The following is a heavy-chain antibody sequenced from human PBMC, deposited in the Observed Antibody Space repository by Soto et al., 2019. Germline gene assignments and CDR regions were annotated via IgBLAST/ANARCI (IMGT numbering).Heavy chain of an antibody. Sequence: GESLKISWKGSGYSFINYWIGWVSQMPGKGLEWMGIIYPGDSDTRYSPSFQGQVTISADKSISTAYLQWSSLKASDTAMYYCARQSDGSWYTFDYWGQGTLVTVSS. D-gene: IGHD6-13*01. CDR1: GYSFINYW. J-gene: IGHJ4*02. CDR3: ARQSDGSWYTFDY. V-gene: IGHV5-51*01. CDR2: IYPGDSDT.